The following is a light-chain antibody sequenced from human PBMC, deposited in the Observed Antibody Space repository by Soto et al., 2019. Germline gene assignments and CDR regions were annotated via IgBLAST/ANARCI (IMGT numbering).Light chain of an antibody. V-gene: IGKV1-12*01. J-gene: IGKJ4*01. Sequence: DIQMTQSPSTLSASVGDRVTITCRASQSIGTWLAWYQHRPGKAPSLLIYDASGLPSGGPSRFSGSGSGTDFTLTISSRQPEDFATYYCQQANSFPLTFGGGTKVDIK. CDR2: DAS. CDR3: QQANSFPLT. CDR1: QSIGTW.